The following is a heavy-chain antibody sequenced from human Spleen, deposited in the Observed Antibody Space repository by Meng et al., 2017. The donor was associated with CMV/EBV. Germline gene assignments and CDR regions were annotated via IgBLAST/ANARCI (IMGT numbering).Heavy chain of an antibody. CDR1: LRGSGLG. CDR2: IYWNDDK. Sequence: LRGSGLGVGWIPHPPGQALEWLALIYWNDDKRYSPSLKSRLTITKDTSKNQVVLTMTNMDPVDTATYYCAHRRSYYDFWSGYLKDDYWGQGTLVTVSS. CDR3: AHRRSYYDFWSGYLKDDY. V-gene: IGHV2-5*01. J-gene: IGHJ4*02. D-gene: IGHD3-3*01.